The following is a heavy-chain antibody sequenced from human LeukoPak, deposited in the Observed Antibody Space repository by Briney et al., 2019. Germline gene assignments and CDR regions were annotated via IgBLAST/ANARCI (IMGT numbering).Heavy chain of an antibody. Sequence: ASETLSLTCAVSGYSITSDYYWAWIRQPPGKGLEWIASIYHNGNTYYNPSLKSRLTISLNTSKNHFSLNIKSVTAAAKAVYYCARPRRYTSSYFDYWGQGILVTVSS. J-gene: IGHJ4*02. CDR1: GYSITSDYY. CDR2: IYHNGNT. V-gene: IGHV4-38-2*01. CDR3: ARPRRYTSSYFDY. D-gene: IGHD2-2*02.